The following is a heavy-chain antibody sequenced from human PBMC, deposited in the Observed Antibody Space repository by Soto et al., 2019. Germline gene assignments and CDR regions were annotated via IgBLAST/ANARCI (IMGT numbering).Heavy chain of an antibody. CDR1: GFPFNNYD. CDR3: ARGGPNWDYYFYGMDV. J-gene: IGHJ6*04. V-gene: IGHV3-13*01. Sequence: GGSLRLSCAASGFPFNNYDMLWVRQAPGKGLEWVSTFGSAGDIYYSDSVKGRFTISRDNARKSLYLQMNSLRAADTAVYYCARGGPNWDYYFYGMDVWGKGTTVTVSS. CDR2: FGSAGDI. D-gene: IGHD3-16*01.